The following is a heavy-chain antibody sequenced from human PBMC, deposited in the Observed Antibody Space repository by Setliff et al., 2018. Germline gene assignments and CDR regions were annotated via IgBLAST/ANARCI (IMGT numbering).Heavy chain of an antibody. V-gene: IGHV1-46*01. J-gene: IGHJ4*02. D-gene: IGHD2-15*01. CDR2: SNTNDGYT. Sequence: ASVKVSCKASGHSLTSNHFHWGRQDPGKGLEWMGTSNTNDGYTIYAPAYQGRVAMTTDTSTGTAYMEMSGPTSADTAIYECIVNMVRPVTGLDSSGTGTLVTVSS. CDR1: GHSLTSNH. CDR3: IVNMVRPVTGLDS.